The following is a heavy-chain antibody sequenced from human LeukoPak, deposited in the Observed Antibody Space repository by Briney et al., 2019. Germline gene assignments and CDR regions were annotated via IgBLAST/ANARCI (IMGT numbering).Heavy chain of an antibody. J-gene: IGHJ4*02. D-gene: IGHD3-22*01. Sequence: GGSLRLSCAASGFTFSSYSMNWVRQAPGKGLEWVSYISSSSSIIYYADSVKGRFTISRDNAKNSLYLQMNSLRAEDTAVYYCARDQGQDYYDSSGYYYVGYFDYWGQGTLVTVSS. CDR1: GFTFSSYS. CDR2: ISSSSSII. V-gene: IGHV3-48*01. CDR3: ARDQGQDYYDSSGYYYVGYFDY.